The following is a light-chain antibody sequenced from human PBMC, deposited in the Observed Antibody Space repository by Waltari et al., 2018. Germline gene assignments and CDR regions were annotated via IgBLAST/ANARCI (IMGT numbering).Light chain of an antibody. Sequence: QSALTQPASVSGSPGPSITTSCTGSRRDDGGYNYVSWYQQHPGKAPKLMTYHVSERPSGVSNRFSGSKSGNTASLTISGLQAEDEADYYCISYTTSNTWVFGGGTKLTVL. V-gene: IGLV2-14*01. CDR1: RRDDGGYNY. J-gene: IGLJ3*02. CDR3: ISYTTSNTWV. CDR2: HVS.